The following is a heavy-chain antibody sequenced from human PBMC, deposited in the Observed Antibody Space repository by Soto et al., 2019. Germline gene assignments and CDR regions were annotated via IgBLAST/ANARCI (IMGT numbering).Heavy chain of an antibody. CDR1: GDSVRNRNYY. CDR3: ATWYENGFDI. Sequence: LSLTCIVSGDSVRNRNYYWAWIRIRQPPGKGPEWIGNIYLSGSTYYNPSLESRVTISLDPSKNGFSLNLTSVTAADTAVYYCATWYENGFDIWGQGTMVTV. V-gene: IGHV4-39*01. J-gene: IGHJ3*02. D-gene: IGHD6-13*01. CDR2: IYLSGST.